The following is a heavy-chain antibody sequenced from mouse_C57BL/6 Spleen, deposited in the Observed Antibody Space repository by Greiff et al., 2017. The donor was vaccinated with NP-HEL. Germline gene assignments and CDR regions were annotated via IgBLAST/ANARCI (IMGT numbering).Heavy chain of an antibody. CDR2: ISSGSSTI. J-gene: IGHJ3*01. V-gene: IGHV5-17*01. D-gene: IGHD2-12*01. Sequence: EVQLVESGGGLVKPGGSLKLSCAASGFTFSDYGMHWVRQAPEKGLEWVAYISSGSSTIYYADTVKGRFTISRDNAKNTLFLQMTGLRSEDTAMYYCARDSRWFAYWGQGTLVTVSA. CDR3: ARDSRWFAY. CDR1: GFTFSDYG.